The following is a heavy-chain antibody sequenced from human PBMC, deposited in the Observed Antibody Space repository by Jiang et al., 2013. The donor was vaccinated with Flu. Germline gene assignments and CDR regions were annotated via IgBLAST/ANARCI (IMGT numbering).Heavy chain of an antibody. CDR1: SYW. V-gene: IGHV5-51*01. CDR2: IYPGDSDT. J-gene: IGHJ3*02. Sequence: SYWIAWVRQMPGQGLEWMGIIYPGDSDTRYSPSFQGQVTISADKSVTTAYLQWSSLKASDTAMYYCARHGDAFDIWGQGTMVTVSS. CDR3: ARHGDAFDI.